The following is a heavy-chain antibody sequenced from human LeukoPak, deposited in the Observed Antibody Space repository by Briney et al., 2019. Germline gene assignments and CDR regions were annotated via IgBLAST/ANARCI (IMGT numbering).Heavy chain of an antibody. CDR2: ISSSSSTI. V-gene: IGHV3-48*04. J-gene: IGHJ5*01. Sequence: PGGSLRLSCAASGFTFSSYSMNWVRQAPGKGLEWVSYISSSSSTIYYADSVKGRFTISRDNAKNSLYLQMNSLRAEDTAVYYCAKDLDYYASGTLEADSWGQGTLVTVSS. D-gene: IGHD3-10*01. CDR1: GFTFSSYS. CDR3: AKDLDYYASGTLEADS.